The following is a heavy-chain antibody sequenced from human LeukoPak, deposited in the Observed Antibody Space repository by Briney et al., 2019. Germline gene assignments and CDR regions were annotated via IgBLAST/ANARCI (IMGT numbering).Heavy chain of an antibody. D-gene: IGHD3-9*01. CDR1: GVSINDYY. CDR2: ISHTEGT. V-gene: IGHV4-34*01. J-gene: IGHJ4*02. Sequence: PSETLSLTCGVFGVSINDYYWRWIRQSPGEGLEWIGEISHTEGTRYNPSLESRVTMSVGTSENQLSLKLIFVTAADTAVYYCARIRCGHSGSVCYNHWGLGTLVTVSS. CDR3: ARIRCGHSGSVCYNH.